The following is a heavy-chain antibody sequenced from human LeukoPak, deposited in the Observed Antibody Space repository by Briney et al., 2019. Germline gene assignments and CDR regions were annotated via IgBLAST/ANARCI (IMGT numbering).Heavy chain of an antibody. J-gene: IGHJ4*02. CDR1: GYSFTSYW. V-gene: IGHV5-51*01. D-gene: IGHD6-19*01. Sequence: GESLKISCKGSGYSFTSYWIGWARRMPGKGLEWMGIIYPGDSDTRYSPSFQGQVTISADKSISTAYLQWSSLKASDTAMYYCARHLSIAVAGYFDYWGQGTLVTVSS. CDR3: ARHLSIAVAGYFDY. CDR2: IYPGDSDT.